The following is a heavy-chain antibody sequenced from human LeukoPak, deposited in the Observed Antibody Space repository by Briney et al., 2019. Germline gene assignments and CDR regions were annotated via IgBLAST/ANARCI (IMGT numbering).Heavy chain of an antibody. Sequence: SETLSLTCIVSGGSISSYYWSWIRQPPGKGLEWIGYVYYSGSTNYNPSLKSRVAISVDTSKNQFSLKLTSVTAADTAVYYCARDNHDYVWGSYSYIGYWGQGTLVTVSS. V-gene: IGHV4-59*01. J-gene: IGHJ4*02. CDR3: ARDNHDYVWGSYSYIGY. CDR2: VYYSGST. CDR1: GGSISSYY. D-gene: IGHD3-16*01.